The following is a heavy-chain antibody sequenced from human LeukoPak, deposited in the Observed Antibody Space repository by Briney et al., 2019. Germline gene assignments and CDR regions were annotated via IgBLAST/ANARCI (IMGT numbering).Heavy chain of an antibody. J-gene: IGHJ4*02. CDR3: ARMVRGVSYYFDY. V-gene: IGHV3-21*01. CDR2: ISSSSSYI. CDR1: GFTFSSYR. Sequence: GGSLRLSCAASGFTFSSYRMNWVRQAPGKGLEWASSISSSSSYIYYADSVKGRFTISRDNAKNSLYLQMNSLRAEDTAVYYCARMVRGVSYYFDYWGQGTLVTVSS. D-gene: IGHD3-10*01.